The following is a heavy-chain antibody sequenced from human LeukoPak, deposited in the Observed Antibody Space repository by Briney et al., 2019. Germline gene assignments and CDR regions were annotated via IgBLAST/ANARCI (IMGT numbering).Heavy chain of an antibody. V-gene: IGHV3-15*07. CDR3: TTIGYCTNGVCPNDY. CDR1: GFTFSNAW. D-gene: IGHD2-8*01. Sequence: GGSLRLSCEASGFTFSNAWMNWVRQAPGKGLEWVGRIKSKTDGGTTDYAAPVKGRFTISRDDSKNTLYLQMNSLKTEDTAVYYCTTIGYCTNGVCPNDYWGQGTLVTVSS. CDR2: IKSKTDGGTT. J-gene: IGHJ4*02.